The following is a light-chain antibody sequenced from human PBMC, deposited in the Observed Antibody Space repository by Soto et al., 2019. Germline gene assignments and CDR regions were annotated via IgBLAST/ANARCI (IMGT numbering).Light chain of an antibody. CDR2: LNSDGSH. CDR1: SGHSSYA. J-gene: IGLJ2*01. CDR3: QTWGTGMV. V-gene: IGLV4-69*01. Sequence: QLVLTQSPSASASQGASVKLTCTLSSGHSSYAIAWHQQQPEKGPRYLMKLNSDGSHSKGDGIPDRFSGSSSGAERYLTISSLQSEDEADYYCQTWGTGMVFGGGTKLTVL.